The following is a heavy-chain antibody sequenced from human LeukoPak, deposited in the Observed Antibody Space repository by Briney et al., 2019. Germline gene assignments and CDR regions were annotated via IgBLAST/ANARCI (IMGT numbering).Heavy chain of an antibody. Sequence: PGGSLRLSCAASGFTFSDYRMNWVRQAPGKGLEWVSSISSGSLYMYYADSVKGRFTISRDNPKNSLYLQMNSLRAEDTAVYYCTRNEYWGQGTLVTVSS. CDR1: GFTFSDYR. J-gene: IGHJ4*02. CDR2: ISSGSLYM. CDR3: TRNEY. V-gene: IGHV3-21*01.